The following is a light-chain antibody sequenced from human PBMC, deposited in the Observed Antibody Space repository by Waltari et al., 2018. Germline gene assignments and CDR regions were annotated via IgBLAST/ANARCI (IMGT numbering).Light chain of an antibody. CDR2: DAS. CDR3: KQRTNGPRLT. V-gene: IGKV3-11*01. Sequence: EIVLTQTPATLSLSPGERATLSCRASQSVDAHLAWYQQKPGQAPRLLIYDASNRATGTPARFMGSGSGTDFTLTINSLEPEDFAVYYCKQRTNGPRLTFGGGTKVEIK. CDR1: QSVDAH. J-gene: IGKJ4*01.